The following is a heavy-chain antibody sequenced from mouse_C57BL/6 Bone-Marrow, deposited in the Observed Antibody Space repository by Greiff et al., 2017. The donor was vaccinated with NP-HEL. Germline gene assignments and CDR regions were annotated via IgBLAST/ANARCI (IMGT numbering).Heavy chain of an antibody. V-gene: IGHV10-1*01. CDR1: GFSFNTYA. CDR3: VRPTGGPFAY. J-gene: IGHJ3*01. CDR2: IRSKSNNYAT. D-gene: IGHD4-1*02. Sequence: DVKLVESGGGLVQPKGSLKLSCAASGFSFNTYAMNWVRQAPGKGLEWVARIRSKSNNYATYYADSVKDRFTISRDDSESMLYLQMNNLKTEDTAMYYCVRPTGGPFAYWGQGTLVTVSA.